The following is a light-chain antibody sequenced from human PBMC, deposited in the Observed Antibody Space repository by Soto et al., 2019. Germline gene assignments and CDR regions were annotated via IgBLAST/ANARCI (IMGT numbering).Light chain of an antibody. V-gene: IGKV1-5*01. CDR1: QSVSSW. J-gene: IGKJ5*01. CDR2: DAS. CDR3: QQASSFPPT. Sequence: DIQMTQSPSTLSASVGDRVTITCRASQSVSSWLAWYQQKPGKAPKLLIYDASSLKSGVSSRFSGSGSRTEFTLTITSLQPDDFATYYCQQASSFPPTFGQGTRLEIK.